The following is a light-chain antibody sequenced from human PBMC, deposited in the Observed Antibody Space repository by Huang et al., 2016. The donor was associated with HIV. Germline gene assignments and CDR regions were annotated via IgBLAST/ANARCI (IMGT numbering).Light chain of an antibody. V-gene: IGKV1-27*01. CDR2: AAS. J-gene: IGKJ4*01. Sequence: DIQMTQSPSSLSASVGDRVTITCRASQGIKNYLAWYQQNPGTVPKLLIYAASTLQSGVPARFSGSGSETDFILTISGLQPEDVATYYCQKYDSAPLTFGGGTKVEIK. CDR1: QGIKNY. CDR3: QKYDSAPLT.